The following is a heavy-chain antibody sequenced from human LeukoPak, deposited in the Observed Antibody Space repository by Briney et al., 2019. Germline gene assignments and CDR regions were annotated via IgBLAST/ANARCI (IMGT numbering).Heavy chain of an antibody. CDR3: ARHYYDSSGYYHDGSDI. J-gene: IGHJ3*02. V-gene: IGHV3-30*04. D-gene: IGHD3-22*01. Sequence: PGRSLRLSCAASGFTFSNYAMHWVRQAPGKGLEWVAVISSDGTNKYYADSVKGRFTISRDNSKNTLYLQMSSLRAEDTAVYYCARHYYDSSGYYHDGSDIWGQGTVVTVSS. CDR1: GFTFSNYA. CDR2: ISSDGTNK.